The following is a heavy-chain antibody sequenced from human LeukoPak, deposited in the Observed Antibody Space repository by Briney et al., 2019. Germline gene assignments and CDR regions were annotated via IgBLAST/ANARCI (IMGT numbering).Heavy chain of an antibody. Sequence: GGSLRLSCAASGFTFSTCAMSWVRQAPGKGLEWVSAISGSGAGTYYADSVKGRLTITRDNFKTTLYLQMSSLRAEDTAVYYCAKAFSAYENWPPNWFDPWGQGTLVTVSS. CDR3: AKAFSAYENWPPNWFDP. CDR1: GFTFSTCA. D-gene: IGHD5-12*01. CDR2: ISGSGAGT. V-gene: IGHV3-23*01. J-gene: IGHJ5*02.